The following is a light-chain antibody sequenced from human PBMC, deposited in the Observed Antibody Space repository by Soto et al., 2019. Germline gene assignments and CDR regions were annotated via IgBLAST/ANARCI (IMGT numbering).Light chain of an antibody. V-gene: IGKV2-40*01. CDR3: MQRVVFPWT. CDR1: QSLLDSDDGNTY. J-gene: IGKJ1*01. Sequence: EIVMTQTPLSLPVTPGEPASISCRSNQSLLDSDDGNTYLDWYLQKAGQSPQLLIYTLYNRASGVTDRFSGSASGTDFMLKISRVEAEDVGVYYCMQRVVFPWTFGEGTRVDIK. CDR2: TLY.